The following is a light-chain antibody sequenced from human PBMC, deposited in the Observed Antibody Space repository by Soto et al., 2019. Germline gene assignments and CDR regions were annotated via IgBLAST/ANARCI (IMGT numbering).Light chain of an antibody. J-gene: IGLJ1*01. CDR1: SSDIGAYDY. Sequence: QSALTQPASLSGSPGQSITISCTGTSSDIGAYDYVSWFQQHPGKAPKLMISEVNNRPSGVSNRFSGSKSGNTAYLTISGLQVEDEAEYYCCSYAGSSTFYVFGTGTKLTVL. CDR3: CSYAGSSTFYV. CDR2: EVN. V-gene: IGLV2-14*01.